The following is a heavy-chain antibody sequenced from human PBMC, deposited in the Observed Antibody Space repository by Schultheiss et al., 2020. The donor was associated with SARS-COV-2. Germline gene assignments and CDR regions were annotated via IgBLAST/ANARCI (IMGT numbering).Heavy chain of an antibody. CDR2: MNPNSGNT. Sequence: ASVKVSCKASGYTFTSYDINWVRQATGQGLEWMGWMNPNSGNTGYAQKFQGRVTITRNTSISTAYMELSSLRSEDTAVYFCVREKEDVILAPPAIQLLYWGQGTLVTVSS. D-gene: IGHD2-2*02. J-gene: IGHJ4*02. V-gene: IGHV1-8*03. CDR3: VREKEDVILAPPAIQLLY. CDR1: GYTFTSYD.